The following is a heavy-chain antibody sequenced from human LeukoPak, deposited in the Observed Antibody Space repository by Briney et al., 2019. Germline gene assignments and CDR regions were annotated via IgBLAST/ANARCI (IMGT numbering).Heavy chain of an antibody. J-gene: IGHJ4*02. Sequence: GGSLRLSCAASGFTFSSYAMRWVRQAPGKGLEWVSAISGSGGSTYYADSVKGRFTISRDNSKNTLYLQMNSLRAEDTAVYYCAKQPGRYDSSGPFDYWGQGTLVTVSS. CDR2: ISGSGGST. D-gene: IGHD3-22*01. CDR1: GFTFSSYA. CDR3: AKQPGRYDSSGPFDY. V-gene: IGHV3-23*01.